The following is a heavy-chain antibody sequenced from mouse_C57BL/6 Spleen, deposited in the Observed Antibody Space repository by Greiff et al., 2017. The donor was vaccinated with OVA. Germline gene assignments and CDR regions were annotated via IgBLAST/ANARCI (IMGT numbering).Heavy chain of an antibody. D-gene: IGHD2-4*01. CDR3: ARDNYDYASYFDV. CDR1: GFTFSSYA. CDR2: ISDGGSYT. J-gene: IGHJ1*03. Sequence: EVQGVESGGGLVKPGGSLKLSCAASGFTFSSYAMSWVRQTPEKRLEWVATISDGGSYTYYPDNVKGRFTISRDNAKNNLYLQMSHLKSEDTAMYYCARDNYDYASYFDVWGTGTTVTVSS. V-gene: IGHV5-4*01.